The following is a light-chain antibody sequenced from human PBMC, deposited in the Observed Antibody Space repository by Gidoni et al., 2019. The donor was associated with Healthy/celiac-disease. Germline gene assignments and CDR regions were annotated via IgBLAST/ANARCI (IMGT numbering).Light chain of an antibody. V-gene: IGKV3-11*01. J-gene: IGKJ2*01. CDR2: DAS. CDR3: QQRSNWPYA. CDR1: QSVSSY. Sequence: EMVFTHSPATLSLSPGERATLSCRASQSVSSYLAWYQQKPGQAPRLLIYDASNRATGIPARFSGSGSGTDFTLTISSLEPEDFAVYYCQQRSNWPYAFGQXTKLEIK.